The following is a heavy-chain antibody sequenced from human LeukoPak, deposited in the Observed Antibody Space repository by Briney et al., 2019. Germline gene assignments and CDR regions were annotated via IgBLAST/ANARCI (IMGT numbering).Heavy chain of an antibody. Sequence: GGSLRLSCAASGFTFSSYWMSWVRQAPGKGLEWVANIKQDGSEKYYVDSVKGRFTISRDNAKNSLYLQMNSLRAEDTAVYYCARLTVEMATIIPRDAFDIWAKGQWSPSLQ. CDR2: IKQDGSEK. CDR1: GFTFSSYW. V-gene: IGHV3-7*01. D-gene: IGHD5-24*01. J-gene: IGHJ3*02. CDR3: ARLTVEMATIIPRDAFDI.